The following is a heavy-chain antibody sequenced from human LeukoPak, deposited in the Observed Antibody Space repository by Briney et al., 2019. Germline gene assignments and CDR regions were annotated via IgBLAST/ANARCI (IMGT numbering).Heavy chain of an antibody. CDR1: GFTFSSYS. J-gene: IGHJ4*02. CDR3: ARVGDCSGGSCYSFSLSD. CDR2: ISSSSTI. Sequence: GGSLRLSCAASGFTFSSYSMNWVRQAPGKGLEWVSYISSSSTIYYADSVKGRFTISRDNAKNSLYLQMNSLRAEDTAVYYCARVGDCSGGSCYSFSLSDWGQGTLVTVSS. D-gene: IGHD2-15*01. V-gene: IGHV3-48*01.